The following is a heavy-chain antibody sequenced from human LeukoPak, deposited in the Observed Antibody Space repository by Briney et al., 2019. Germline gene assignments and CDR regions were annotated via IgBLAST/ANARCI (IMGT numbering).Heavy chain of an antibody. V-gene: IGHV1-18*01. CDR3: ASEWRGGDY. CDR1: GYYFSTYS. J-gene: IGHJ4*02. Sequence: ASVSVSCETSGYYFSTYSINWVRQAPGQGLEWVGWINCDNGNTNYAQKFQGRVTMTTDTPTKTAYMELRSLTSDDTALYYCASEWRGGDYWGQGALVTVSS. D-gene: IGHD3-16*01. CDR2: INCDNGNT.